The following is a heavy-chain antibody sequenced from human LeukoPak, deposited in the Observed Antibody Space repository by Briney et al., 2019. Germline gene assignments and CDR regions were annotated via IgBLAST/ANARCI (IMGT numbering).Heavy chain of an antibody. Sequence: SGPTLVKATQTLTLTCSFSGFSLSTTGGGVAWIRQPPGKALQWLSVSYWDDDRRYSPSLQNRVSITKDTSRNQVVFTMTNMHPADTATYFCAGIGATAIERPFDYWGRGILVTVSS. V-gene: IGHV2-5*02. J-gene: IGHJ4*02. D-gene: IGHD2-21*02. CDR2: SYWDDDR. CDR1: GFSLSTTGGG. CDR3: AGIGATAIERPFDY.